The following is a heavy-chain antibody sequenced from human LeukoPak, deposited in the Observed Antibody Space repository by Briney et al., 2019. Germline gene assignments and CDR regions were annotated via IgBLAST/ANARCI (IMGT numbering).Heavy chain of an antibody. V-gene: IGHV1-46*01. J-gene: IGHJ3*02. CDR2: INPSGGST. CDR1: GYIFTSYY. D-gene: IGHD1-26*01. CDR3: ARSLTYSWSLLRSSFDI. Sequence: GASVKVSCKASGYIFTSYYMHWVRQAPGQGLEWMGIINPSGGSTSYAQKFQGRVTMTRDTSTSTVYMELSSLRSEDTAVYYCARSLTYSWSLLRSSFDIWGQGTMVTVSS.